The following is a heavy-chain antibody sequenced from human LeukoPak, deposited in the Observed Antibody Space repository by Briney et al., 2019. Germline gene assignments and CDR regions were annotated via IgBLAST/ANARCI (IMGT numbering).Heavy chain of an antibody. J-gene: IGHJ4*02. CDR3: AKDITSTVAGIHY. V-gene: IGHV3-9*01. CDR2: ISWNTGTI. CDR1: GFTFDDYA. Sequence: GGSLRLSCAASGFTFDDYAMHWVRQAPGKGLEWVSGISWNTGTIGYADSVKGRFTISRDNAKNSLYLQMNSLRAEDTALYYCAKDITSTVAGIHYWGQGTLVTVSS. D-gene: IGHD6-19*01.